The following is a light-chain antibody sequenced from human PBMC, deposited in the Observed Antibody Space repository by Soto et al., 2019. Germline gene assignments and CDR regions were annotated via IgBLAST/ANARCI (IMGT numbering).Light chain of an antibody. V-gene: IGLV2-14*01. CDR1: SSDVGGYKY. CDR2: EVS. CDR3: SSYTSSSTRV. Sequence: QSALTQPASVSGSPGQSITISCTGTSSDVGGYKYVSWYQHHPGKAPKLMIYEVSNRPSGVSNRFSGSKSGNTASLTISGLQTEDAADYYCSSYTSSSTRVFGTGTKV. J-gene: IGLJ1*01.